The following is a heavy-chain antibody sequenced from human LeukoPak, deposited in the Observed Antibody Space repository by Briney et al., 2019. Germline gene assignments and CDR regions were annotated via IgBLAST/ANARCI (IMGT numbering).Heavy chain of an antibody. D-gene: IGHD3-3*01. CDR1: GGSISSYY. CDR3: AREGSYYDFWSGFIY. Sequence: SETLSLTCTVSGGSISSYYWSWIRQPPGKGLEGIGYIYYSGSTNYNPSLTSRVTISVDTSKNQFSLKLSSVTAADTAVYYCAREGSYYDFWSGFIYWGQGTLVTVSS. CDR2: IYYSGST. J-gene: IGHJ4*02. V-gene: IGHV4-59*01.